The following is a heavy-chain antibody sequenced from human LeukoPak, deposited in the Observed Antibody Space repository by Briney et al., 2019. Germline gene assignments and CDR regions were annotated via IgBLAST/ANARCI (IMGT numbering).Heavy chain of an antibody. CDR1: GGSISSYY. CDR3: ARVYDFWSGYYYYYFGY. J-gene: IGHJ4*02. V-gene: IGHV4-59*01. Sequence: SETLSLTCTVSGGSISSYYWSWIRQPPGKGLEWIGYIYYSGSTNYNPSLKSRVTISVDTSKNQFSLKLSSVTAADTAVYYCARVYDFWSGYYYYYFGYWGQGTLVTVSS. D-gene: IGHD3-3*01. CDR2: IYYSGST.